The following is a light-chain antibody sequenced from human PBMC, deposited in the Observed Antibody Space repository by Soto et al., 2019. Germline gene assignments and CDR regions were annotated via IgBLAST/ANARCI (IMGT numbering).Light chain of an antibody. Sequence: EIVMTQSPATLSVSPGERATLSCRASQSVNYNLAWYQQKPGQAPRLLIYGVSTRATGIPARFSGSGSGTDFTLNISSLQSEDFAFYYCQQYHNWPPLTFGGGTKVEIK. V-gene: IGKV3D-15*01. CDR1: QSVNYN. CDR3: QQYHNWPPLT. J-gene: IGKJ4*01. CDR2: GVS.